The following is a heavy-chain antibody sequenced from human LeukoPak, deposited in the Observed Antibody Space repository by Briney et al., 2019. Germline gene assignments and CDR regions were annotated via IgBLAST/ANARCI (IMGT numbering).Heavy chain of an antibody. CDR3: AKEGGQWLLLGYFDS. D-gene: IGHD6-19*01. CDR1: GFTVSSNY. J-gene: IGHJ4*02. Sequence: GGSLRLSCAASGFTVSSNYMSWVRQAPGKGLEWVAVISYDGSNKYYADSVKGRFTISRDNSKNTLYLQMNSLRAEDTAVYYCAKEGGQWLLLGYFDSWGQGTLVTVSS. CDR2: ISYDGSNK. V-gene: IGHV3-30*18.